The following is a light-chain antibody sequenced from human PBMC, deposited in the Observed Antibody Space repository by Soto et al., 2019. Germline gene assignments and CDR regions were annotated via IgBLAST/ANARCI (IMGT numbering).Light chain of an antibody. Sequence: IVMTQSPATLSVSPVERANLSCRASQSVGTKLAWYQQTPGQAPRLLIYGASNRATGVPARISGSVSGTEFTLTIASLQSEDFAVYYCQQYSSWLWTSGQGTKVDIK. CDR2: GAS. CDR3: QQYSSWLWT. V-gene: IGKV3-15*01. J-gene: IGKJ1*01. CDR1: QSVGTK.